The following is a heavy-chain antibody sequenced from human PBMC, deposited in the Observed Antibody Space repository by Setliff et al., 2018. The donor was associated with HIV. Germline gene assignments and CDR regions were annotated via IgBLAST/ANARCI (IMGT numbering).Heavy chain of an antibody. V-gene: IGHV1-2*04. CDR1: GYSFTDYY. D-gene: IGHD3-3*01. J-gene: IGHJ6*03. CDR2: INPKSDGT. Sequence: ASVKVSCKASGYSFTDYYIHWVRQAPGQGLEWMGWINPKSDGTNYAQKFQGWITMTRDTSISTAYMELTSLRFDDTAMNYCVRGVQSPPHYSYYYMDVWGEGTMVTVSS. CDR3: VRGVQSPPHYSYYYMDV.